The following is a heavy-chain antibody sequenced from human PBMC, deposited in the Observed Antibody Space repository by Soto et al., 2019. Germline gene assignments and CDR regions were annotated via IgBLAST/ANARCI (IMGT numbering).Heavy chain of an antibody. CDR3: ARESRYCSGGSCYFLPGIDY. CDR2: IIPISGTA. D-gene: IGHD2-15*01. Sequence: QVQLVQSGAEVKKPGSSVKVSCKASGGTFGSYAISWVRQAPGQGLEWMGGIIPISGTANYAQKFQGRVTIAADESTSTAYMKRSSLRSEDTAVYYCARESRYCSGGSCYFLPGIDYWGQGTLVTVSS. V-gene: IGHV1-69*12. J-gene: IGHJ4*02. CDR1: GGTFGSYA.